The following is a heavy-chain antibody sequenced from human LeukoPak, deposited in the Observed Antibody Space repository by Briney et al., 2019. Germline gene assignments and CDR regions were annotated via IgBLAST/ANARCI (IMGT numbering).Heavy chain of an antibody. Sequence: PGGSLRLSCAASGFTFSSYWMSWVRQAPGKGLERVANIKQDGSEKYYVDSVKGRFTISRDNAKNSLYLQMNSLRAEDTAVYYCASGFGFDCSSTSCSYFDYWGQGTLVTVSS. D-gene: IGHD2-2*01. V-gene: IGHV3-7*01. J-gene: IGHJ4*02. CDR3: ASGFGFDCSSTSCSYFDY. CDR2: IKQDGSEK. CDR1: GFTFSSYW.